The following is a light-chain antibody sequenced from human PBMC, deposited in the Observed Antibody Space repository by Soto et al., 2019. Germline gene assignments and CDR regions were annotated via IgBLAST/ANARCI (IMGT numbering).Light chain of an antibody. CDR2: SNN. V-gene: IGLV1-44*01. CDR1: SSNIGSKP. J-gene: IGLJ2*01. CDR3: AAWDDSLNGVV. Sequence: QPMLTQPPSASGTPGQRVTISCSGSSSNIGSKPVDWYQQFPGTAPKVLIYSNNQRPSGVSDRFSGSKSGTAASMAIGALQSEDEADYYCAAWDDSLNGVVFGGGTKLTVL.